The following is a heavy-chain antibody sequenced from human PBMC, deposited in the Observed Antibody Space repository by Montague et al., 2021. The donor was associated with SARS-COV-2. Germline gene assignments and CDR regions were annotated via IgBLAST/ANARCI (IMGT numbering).Heavy chain of an antibody. Sequence: SETLSLTCSVSGGSIGSYYWSWLRQPPGKGLEWIGHIHHSGSNTCSPSFKSRVTISIDTPKNQFSLKLSSVTAADTAVYYCARSLDPSGTYYLPYWGQGTLVTVSS. V-gene: IGHV4-59*01. D-gene: IGHD3-10*01. CDR2: IHHSGSN. J-gene: IGHJ4*02. CDR3: ARSLDPSGTYYLPY. CDR1: GGSIGSYY.